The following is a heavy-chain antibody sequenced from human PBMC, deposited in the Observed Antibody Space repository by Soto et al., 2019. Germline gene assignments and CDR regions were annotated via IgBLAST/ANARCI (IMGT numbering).Heavy chain of an antibody. CDR1: GASISSYF. D-gene: IGHD4-17*01. J-gene: IGHJ4*02. CDR3: ARGSYGDSY. CDR2: TYYSGST. Sequence: QVQLQESGPGLVKPSETLSLTCTVSGASISSYFWSWIRQSPGTGLEWLGYTYYSGSTNYNPSLKSRVTTSVDPSKNQFSLKLTSVTTADTAVYYCARGSYGDSYWGQGTLVTVSS. V-gene: IGHV4-59*01.